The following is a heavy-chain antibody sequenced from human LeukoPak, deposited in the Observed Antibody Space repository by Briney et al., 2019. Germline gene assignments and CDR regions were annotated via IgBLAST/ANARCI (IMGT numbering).Heavy chain of an antibody. V-gene: IGHV4-34*01. CDR1: GFTFSHAW. J-gene: IGHJ4*02. D-gene: IGHD4-11*01. Sequence: GSLRLSCAASGFTFSHAWMSWVRQAPGKGLEWVGEINHSGSTNSNPSLKSRVTISVDTSKNQFSLKLSSVTAADTAVYYCAGDYRGSLDYWGQGTLVTVSS. CDR3: AGDYRGSLDY. CDR2: INHSGST.